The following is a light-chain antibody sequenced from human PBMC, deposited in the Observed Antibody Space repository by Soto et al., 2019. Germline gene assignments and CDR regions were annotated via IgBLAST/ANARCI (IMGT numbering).Light chain of an antibody. Sequence: DIQMTQSPSSVSASVGDRVTSTCRASQGIGRWLAWYQQKPGKAPKLLIYAASSLQSGSPSRFRGRASRTDFTLSIGRQHPQDFPPLLCQRANSFRPTFDGGTQVEI. J-gene: IGKJ4*01. CDR3: QRANSFRPT. CDR2: AAS. CDR1: QGIGRW. V-gene: IGKV1D-12*01.